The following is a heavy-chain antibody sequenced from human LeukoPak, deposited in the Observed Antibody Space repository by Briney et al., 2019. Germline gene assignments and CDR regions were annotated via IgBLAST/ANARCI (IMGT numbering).Heavy chain of an antibody. CDR3: ARHESVYCSSTSCHDGY. Sequence: SETLSLTCAVYGGSFSGYYWSWIRQPPGKGLGWIGEINHSGSTNYNPSLKSRVTISVDTSKNQFSLKLSSVTAADTAVYYCARHESVYCSSTSCHDGYWGQGTLVTVSS. J-gene: IGHJ4*02. CDR2: INHSGST. CDR1: GGSFSGYY. D-gene: IGHD2-2*01. V-gene: IGHV4-34*01.